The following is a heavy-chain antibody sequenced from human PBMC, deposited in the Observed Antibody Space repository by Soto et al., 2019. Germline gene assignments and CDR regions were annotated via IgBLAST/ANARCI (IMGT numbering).Heavy chain of an antibody. J-gene: IGHJ6*02. D-gene: IGHD2-2*01. CDR2: IIPISGTA. V-gene: IGHV1-69*01. CDR3: ARSQGSSTSLEIYYYYYYGMDV. CDR1: GGTFSSYA. Sequence: QVQLVQSGAEVKKPGSSVKVSCKASGGTFSSYAISWVRQAPGQGLEWMGGIIPISGTANYAQKFQGRVTITADESTRTAYMELSSLGSEDTAVYYCARSQGSSTSLEIYYYYYYGMDVWGQGTTVTVSS.